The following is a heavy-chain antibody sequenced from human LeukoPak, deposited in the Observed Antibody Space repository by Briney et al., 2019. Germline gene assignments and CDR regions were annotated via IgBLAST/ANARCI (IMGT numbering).Heavy chain of an antibody. J-gene: IGHJ4*02. CDR2: ISGSGYTT. CDR3: AKGSNSGGYLEFDY. V-gene: IGHV3-23*01. CDR1: VFTFSTYA. Sequence: PGGSLRLSGQASVFTFSTYAMAWVRQAPGKGLEWVSAISGSGYTTFYGDSVKGRFTISRGNSKNTLYLQMDSLRADDSAVYYCAKGSNSGGYLEFDYWGRGTLVTVSS. D-gene: IGHD1-26*01.